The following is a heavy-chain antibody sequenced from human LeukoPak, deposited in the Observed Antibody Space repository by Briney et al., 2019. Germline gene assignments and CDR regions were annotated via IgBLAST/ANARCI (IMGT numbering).Heavy chain of an antibody. J-gene: IGHJ4*02. D-gene: IGHD1-26*01. V-gene: IGHV4-39*01. CDR2: ISYSVTT. Sequence: SETLSLTCTVSGGSIYSSSYYWAWIRQPPGKGLQWIASISYSVTTYYNPSLKSRVTISVDTSKNQFSLKLSSVTAADTAVYYCARHLRGATIYYDYWGQGTLVTVSS. CDR1: GGSIYSSSYY. CDR3: ARHLRGATIYYDY.